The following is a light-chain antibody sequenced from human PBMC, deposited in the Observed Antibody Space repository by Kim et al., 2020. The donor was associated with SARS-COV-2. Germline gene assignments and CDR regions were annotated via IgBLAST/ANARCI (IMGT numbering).Light chain of an antibody. Sequence: QSITISCTGTRSDVGSYNYVSWYQQHPGKAPKLMIYVVSNRPSGVSNRFSGSKSGNTASLTISGLQAEDEADYYCSSYTRSSTNYVFGTGTKVTVL. V-gene: IGLV2-14*03. J-gene: IGLJ1*01. CDR1: RSDVGSYNY. CDR3: SSYTRSSTNYV. CDR2: VVS.